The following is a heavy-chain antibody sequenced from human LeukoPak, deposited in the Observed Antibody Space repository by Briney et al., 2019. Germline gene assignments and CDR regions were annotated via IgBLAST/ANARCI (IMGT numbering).Heavy chain of an antibody. CDR2: IYHSGST. Sequence: SETLSLTCTVSGDSIGSYFWSWIRQSPGKGLEWIGHIYHSGSTNYNPSLKSRVTISVDTSKNQFSLKLTSVTSADTAVYYCARDGPAYTSKWYDYYYGLDVWGPGTTVTVSS. CDR3: ARDGPAYTSKWYDYYYGLDV. V-gene: IGHV4-59*01. J-gene: IGHJ6*02. D-gene: IGHD1-1*01. CDR1: GDSIGSYF.